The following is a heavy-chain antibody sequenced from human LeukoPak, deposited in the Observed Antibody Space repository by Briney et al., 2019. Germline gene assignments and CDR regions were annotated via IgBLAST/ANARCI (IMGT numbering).Heavy chain of an antibody. CDR3: ARQAPLAYFDY. J-gene: IGHJ4*02. V-gene: IGHV5-51*01. Sequence: GESLKISCKGSGYSFTSNWIGWVRQMPGKGLEWMGIIYPDDSDTRYSPSFQGQVTISADKSISTAYLQRSSLKASDTAIYYCARQAPLAYFDYWGQGTLVTVSS. CDR1: GYSFTSNW. CDR2: IYPDDSDT.